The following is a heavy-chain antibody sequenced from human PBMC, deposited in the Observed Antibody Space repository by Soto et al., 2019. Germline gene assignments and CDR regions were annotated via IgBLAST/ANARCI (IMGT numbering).Heavy chain of an antibody. V-gene: IGHV2-26*04. CDR3: ASTYSTSWDCFDP. D-gene: IGHD6-13*01. J-gene: IGHJ5*02. Sequence: QVTVKASGPVLGKPTEPLTLTCTVSGFSLSNAGLGVSWIRQPQGNAMEWLAHIFSNDEKSYSTSLKSRLTTSKDTSKSQVVLTMTNMDPVDTATYYCASTYSTSWDCFDPWGQGTLVTVSS. CDR1: GFSLSNAGLG. CDR2: IFSNDEK.